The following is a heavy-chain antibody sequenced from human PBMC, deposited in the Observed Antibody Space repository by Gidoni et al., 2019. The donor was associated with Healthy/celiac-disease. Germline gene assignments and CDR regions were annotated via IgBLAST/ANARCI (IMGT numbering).Heavy chain of an antibody. CDR1: GFTFSSYA. V-gene: IGHV3-30-3*01. CDR2: ISYDGSNK. CDR3: ASEYWVYSSGWYFDY. D-gene: IGHD6-19*01. Sequence: QVQLVESGGGVVHPGRSLSLSCPASGFTFSSYAMHWFRQAPGKGLEWVAVISYDGSNKYYADSVKGRFTISIANSKNTLYLQMNSLIADDTAVYYCASEYWVYSSGWYFDYWGQGTLVTVSS. J-gene: IGHJ4*02.